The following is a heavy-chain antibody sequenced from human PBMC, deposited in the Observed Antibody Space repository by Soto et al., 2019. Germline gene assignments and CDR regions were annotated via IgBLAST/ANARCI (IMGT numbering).Heavy chain of an antibody. D-gene: IGHD1-26*01. CDR1: GFSFRDYD. V-gene: IGHV3-13*05. CDR3: ARAYLGRLPRRADYYYAMDV. Sequence: LRLSCAASGFSFRDYDMHWVRQRKGKGLEWVSALGAARDPYYVGSVKGRFSVSRDNAQNSLFLQMNNLRVDDTAVYFCARAYLGRLPRRADYYYAMDVWGRGTTVTVSS. CDR2: LGAARDP. J-gene: IGHJ6*02.